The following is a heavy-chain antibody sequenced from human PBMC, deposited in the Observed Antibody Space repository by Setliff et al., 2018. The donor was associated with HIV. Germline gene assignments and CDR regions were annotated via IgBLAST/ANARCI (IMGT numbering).Heavy chain of an antibody. CDR1: GYTFTTYA. D-gene: IGHD3-10*01. J-gene: IGHJ6*02. V-gene: IGHV1-3*01. CDR2: INAGNGDT. CDR3: ARNFGLSPSGKYYYYYGMDI. Sequence: ASVKVSCKASGYTFTTYALHWVRQAPGQRLEWMGWINAGNGDTKSSQKFQGRVTITRDTSINAAYMELRGLRSDDTAVYYCARNFGLSPSGKYYYYYGMDIWGQGTTVTSP.